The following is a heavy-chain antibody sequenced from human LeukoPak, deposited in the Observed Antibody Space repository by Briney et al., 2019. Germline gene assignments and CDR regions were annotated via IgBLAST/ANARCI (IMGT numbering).Heavy chain of an antibody. D-gene: IGHD2-8*01. Sequence: QPGGSLRLSCAVSGFTFSSYAMSWVRQAPGKGLEWVSAISDTGATTYDADSVKGRFTISRDYSRSTLYLQMNSLRAEDTALYYCAKDTSIGRYCTNGVCSPFDYWGQGTLVTVSS. CDR3: AKDTSIGRYCTNGVCSPFDY. CDR1: GFTFSSYA. J-gene: IGHJ4*02. CDR2: ISDTGATT. V-gene: IGHV3-23*01.